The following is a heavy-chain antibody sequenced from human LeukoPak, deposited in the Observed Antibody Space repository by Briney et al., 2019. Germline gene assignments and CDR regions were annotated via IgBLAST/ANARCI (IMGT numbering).Heavy chain of an antibody. V-gene: IGHV3-72*01. CDR2: TRNKANSYTT. D-gene: IGHD4-11*01. J-gene: IGHJ4*02. CDR1: GFTFSDHY. CDR3: VREGTTDY. Sequence: GGSLRLSCAASGFTFSDHYMDWVRQAPGKGLEWVGRTRNKANSYTTEYAASVKGRFTISRDDSKNSLYLQMNSLKTEDTAVYYCVREGTTDYWGQGTLVTFSS.